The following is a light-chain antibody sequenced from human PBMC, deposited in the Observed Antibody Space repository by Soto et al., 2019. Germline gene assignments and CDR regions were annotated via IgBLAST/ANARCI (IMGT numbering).Light chain of an antibody. CDR1: NSDVGSYNY. J-gene: IGLJ1*01. Sequence: QSALTQPASVSGSPGQSLTISCTGTNSDVGSYNYVSWYQQHPGKAPKLMIYEVSSRPSGVSSRFSGSKSGDTASLTISGLQAEDGADYYCSSYSSGSTLYVFGTGTKLTVL. CDR2: EVS. CDR3: SSYSSGSTLYV. V-gene: IGLV2-14*01.